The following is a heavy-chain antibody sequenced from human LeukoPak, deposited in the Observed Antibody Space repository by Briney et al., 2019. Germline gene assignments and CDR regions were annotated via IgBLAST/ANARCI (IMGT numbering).Heavy chain of an antibody. CDR3: AKAHDYGDYAGFDY. D-gene: IGHD4-17*01. CDR1: EFSVGSNY. J-gene: IGHJ4*02. Sequence: PGGSLRLSCAASEFSVGSNYMTWVRQAPGKGLEWVSYISSSGSTIYYADSVKGRFTISRDSAKTSLYLQINNLRAEDTALYYCAKAHDYGDYAGFDYWGQGTLVSVSS. V-gene: IGHV3-11*01. CDR2: ISSSGSTI.